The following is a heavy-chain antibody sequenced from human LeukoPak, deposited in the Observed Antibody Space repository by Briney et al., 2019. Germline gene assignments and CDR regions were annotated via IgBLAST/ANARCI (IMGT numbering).Heavy chain of an antibody. CDR3: AKRSGSTWGHFDY. V-gene: IGHV3-48*03. CDR1: GFTFSSYE. Sequence: GGSLRLSCAASGFTFSSYEMNWVRQAPGKGLEWVSYISSSGSTIYYADSVKGRFTISRDNSKNTLYLQMNSLRAEDTAVYYCAKRSGSTWGHFDYWGQGTLVTVSS. J-gene: IGHJ4*02. D-gene: IGHD6-19*01. CDR2: ISSSGSTI.